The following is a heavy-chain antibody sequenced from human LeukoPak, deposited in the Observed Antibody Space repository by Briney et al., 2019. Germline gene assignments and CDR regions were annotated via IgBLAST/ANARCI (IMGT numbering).Heavy chain of an antibody. Sequence: ASVKVSCKASGYTFTSYGISWVRQAPGQGLEWMGWTSAYNGNTNYAQKLQGRVTMTTDTSTSTAYMELRSLRSDDTAVYYCARGILAVAGENWFDPWGQGTLVTVSS. CDR2: TSAYNGNT. J-gene: IGHJ5*02. CDR3: ARGILAVAGENWFDP. D-gene: IGHD6-19*01. CDR1: GYTFTSYG. V-gene: IGHV1-18*01.